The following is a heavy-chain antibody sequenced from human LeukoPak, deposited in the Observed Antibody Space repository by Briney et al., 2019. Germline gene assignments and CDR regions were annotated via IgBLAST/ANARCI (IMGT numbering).Heavy chain of an antibody. V-gene: IGHV3-7*01. CDR1: GFTFSSYW. CDR3: AKDRRMDIVVVPAFDP. J-gene: IGHJ5*02. CDR2: IKQDGSEK. Sequence: QPGGSLRLSCAASGFTFSSYWMSWVRQAPGKGLEWVANIKQDGSEKYYVDSVKGRFTISRDNAKNSLYLQMNSLRAEDTAVYYCAKDRRMDIVVVPAFDPWGQGTLVTVSS. D-gene: IGHD2-2*03.